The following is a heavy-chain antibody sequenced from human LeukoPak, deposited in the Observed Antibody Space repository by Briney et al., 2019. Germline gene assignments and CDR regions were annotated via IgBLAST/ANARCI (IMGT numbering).Heavy chain of an antibody. V-gene: IGHV4-38-2*02. Sequence: SETLSLTCTVSGYSISSGYNWGWIRQPPGKGLEWIGSIYHSGSTYYNPSLKSRVTISVDTSKNQFSLKVSSVTAADTAVYYCARRRGPVAGQGYFDYWGQGTLVTVSS. CDR1: GYSISSGYN. D-gene: IGHD6-19*01. CDR2: IYHSGST. CDR3: ARRRGPVAGQGYFDY. J-gene: IGHJ4*02.